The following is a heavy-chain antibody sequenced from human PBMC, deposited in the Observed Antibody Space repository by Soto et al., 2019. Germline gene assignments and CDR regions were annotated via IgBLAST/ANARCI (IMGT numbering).Heavy chain of an antibody. Sequence: VASLKVSCKVSGYSFSEMCMHWVRQTPEKGREWMGSFDGEDGQTMYAQKFQGRVTMTEDTSADTAYMELSSLRSDDTAVYYCGIPVATSHLDYWGQGXRVTVSS. CDR2: FDGEDGQT. D-gene: IGHD2-15*01. V-gene: IGHV1-24*01. CDR3: GIPVATSHLDY. CDR1: GYSFSEMC. J-gene: IGHJ4*02.